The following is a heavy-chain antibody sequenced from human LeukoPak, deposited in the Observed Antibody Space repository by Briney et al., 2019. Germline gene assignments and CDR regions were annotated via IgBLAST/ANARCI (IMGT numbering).Heavy chain of an antibody. D-gene: IGHD4-17*01. J-gene: IGHJ4*02. CDR1: GGSISSYY. V-gene: IGHV4-59*01. CDR3: ARERQAYGDYGANDY. CDR2: IYYSGST. Sequence: SETLSLTCTVSGGSISSYYWSWIRQPPGKGLEWIGYIYYSGSTNYNPSLKSRVTISVDTSKNQFSLKLSSVTAADTAVYYCARERQAYGDYGANDYWGQGTLVTVSS.